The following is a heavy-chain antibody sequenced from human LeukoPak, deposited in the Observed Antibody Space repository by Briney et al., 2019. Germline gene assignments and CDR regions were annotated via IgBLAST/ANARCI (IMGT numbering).Heavy chain of an antibody. CDR2: IYYSGST. D-gene: IGHD5-18*01. J-gene: IGHJ6*03. CDR3: ARVGYSYGLTYYYYYMDV. V-gene: IGHV4-59*01. Sequence: EASETLSLTCTVSGGSISSYYWSWIRQPPGKGLEWSGYIYYSGSTNYNPSLKSRVTISVDTSKNQFSLKLSSVTAADTAVYYCARVGYSYGLTYYYYYMDVWGKGTTVTVSS. CDR1: GGSISSYY.